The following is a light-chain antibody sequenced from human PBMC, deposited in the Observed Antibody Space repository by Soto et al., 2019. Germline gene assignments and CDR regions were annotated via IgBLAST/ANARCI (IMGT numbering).Light chain of an antibody. Sequence: QSVLTQPSSLSASPGASASLTCTLRSDIDVGTYRIYWYQQKPGSPPQFLLKYKSESDKQQGSGVPSRFSGSKDASANAGILLISGLQSDDEADYHCLIWHGSGRVFGGGTKLTVL. CDR2: YKSESDK. CDR1: SDIDVGTYR. J-gene: IGLJ2*01. V-gene: IGLV5-45*03. CDR3: LIWHGSGRV.